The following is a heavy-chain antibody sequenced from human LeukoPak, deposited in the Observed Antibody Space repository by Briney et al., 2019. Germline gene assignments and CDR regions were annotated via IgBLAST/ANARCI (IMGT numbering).Heavy chain of an antibody. CDR2: INHSGST. Sequence: PSETLSLTCTVSGGSISGYYWSWIRQPPGKGPEWIGEINHSGSTNYNPSLKSRVTISVDTSKNQFSLKLSSVTAADTAVYYCARLKDRGWYRNWFDPWGQGTLVTVSS. J-gene: IGHJ5*02. CDR3: ARLKDRGWYRNWFDP. V-gene: IGHV4-34*01. D-gene: IGHD6-19*01. CDR1: GGSISGYY.